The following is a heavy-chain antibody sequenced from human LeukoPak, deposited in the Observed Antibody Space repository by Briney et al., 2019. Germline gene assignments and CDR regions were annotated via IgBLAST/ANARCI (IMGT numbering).Heavy chain of an antibody. V-gene: IGHV3-7*01. CDR1: GFTFSSYW. CDR3: AREGYGSGSYYPPFYYYYGMDV. CDR2: KKQDRSEY. J-gene: IGHJ6*02. Sequence: GSLRLSCAASGFTFSSYWMSWVRQAPGKGLEWVANKKQDRSEYDYLDSVKGRFTISRDNAKNSLYLQMNSLRAEDMAVYYCAREGYGSGSYYPPFYYYYGMDVWGQGTTVTVSS. D-gene: IGHD3-10*01.